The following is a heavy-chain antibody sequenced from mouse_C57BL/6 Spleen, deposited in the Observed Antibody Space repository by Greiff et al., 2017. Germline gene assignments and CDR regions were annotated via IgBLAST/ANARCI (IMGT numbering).Heavy chain of an antibody. D-gene: IGHD2-5*01. J-gene: IGHJ1*03. CDR1: GYTFTSYW. CDR3: ATVSTTKFYYIDD. Sequence: VQLQQPGAELVKPGASVKMSCKASGYTFTSYWMPWVKQRPGQGLEWIGDVYPGSGSTNYNQKFKSKATLTVDTSSSTAYMQLSSLTSEDSAVYYCATVSTTKFYYIDDWGKGTTVTVSS. CDR2: VYPGSGST. V-gene: IGHV1-55*01.